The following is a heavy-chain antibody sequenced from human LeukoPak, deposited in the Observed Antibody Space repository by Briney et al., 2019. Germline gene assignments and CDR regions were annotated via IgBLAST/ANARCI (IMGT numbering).Heavy chain of an antibody. D-gene: IGHD3-22*01. CDR1: GGSISSSSYY. J-gene: IGHJ4*02. CDR2: IYYSGST. Sequence: SETLSLTCTVSGGSISSSSYYWGWIRQPPGKGLEWIGSIYYSGSTYYNPSLKSRVTISVDTSKNQFSLKLSSVTAADTAVYYCARDNYYDSSGYYPGRHFDYWGQGTLVTVSS. CDR3: ARDNYYDSSGYYPGRHFDY. V-gene: IGHV4-39*07.